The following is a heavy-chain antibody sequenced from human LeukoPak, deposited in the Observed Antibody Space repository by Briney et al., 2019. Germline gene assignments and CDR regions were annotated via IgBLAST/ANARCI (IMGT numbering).Heavy chain of an antibody. CDR2: ISGYNGKT. CDR3: ARNPLVIAAAGTQDWFDP. V-gene: IGHV1-18*01. D-gene: IGHD6-13*01. CDR1: GYTFTSYG. J-gene: IGHJ5*02. Sequence: GASVKVPCKASGYTFTSYGISWVRQAPGQGLEWMGWISGYNGKTNYAQKLQGRVTMTTDTSTSTAYMELRSLRSDDTAVYYCARNPLVIAAAGTQDWFDPWGQGTLVTVSS.